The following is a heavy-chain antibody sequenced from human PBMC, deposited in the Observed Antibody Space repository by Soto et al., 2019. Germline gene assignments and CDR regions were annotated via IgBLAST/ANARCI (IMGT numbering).Heavy chain of an antibody. D-gene: IGHD3-9*01. Sequence: GGSLRLSCAASGFTFSSYAMSWVRQAPGKGLEWVSAISGSGGSTYYADSVKGRFTISRDNSKNTLYLQMNSLRAEDTAVYYCAKAKYYDILTGYYHYWGQGTLVTVSS. CDR3: AKAKYYDILTGYYHY. V-gene: IGHV3-23*01. CDR1: GFTFSSYA. CDR2: ISGSGGST. J-gene: IGHJ4*02.